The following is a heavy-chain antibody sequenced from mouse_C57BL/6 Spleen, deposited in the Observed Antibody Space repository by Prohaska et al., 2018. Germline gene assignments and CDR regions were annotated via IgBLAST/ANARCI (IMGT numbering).Heavy chain of an antibody. CDR2: IYPGRGNT. J-gene: IGHJ2*01. V-gene: IGHV1-76*01. D-gene: IGHD2-3*01. CDR1: GYTFTDYY. CDR3: GRYDGYYDFDY. Sequence: SVKLSCKASGYTFTDYYINCVQQRPGQGLKWIARIYPGRGNTYYNEKFKGKDRLNAEKSCSTAYMKRSSLTSEESAVYYCGRYDGYYDFDYWGQGTTRTVSS.